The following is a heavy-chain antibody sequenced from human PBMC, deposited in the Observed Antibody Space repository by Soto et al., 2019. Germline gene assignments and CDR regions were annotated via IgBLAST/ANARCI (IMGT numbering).Heavy chain of an antibody. D-gene: IGHD1-26*01. CDR1: GGSFSGYY. Sequence: SETLSLTCAVYGGSFSGYYWSWIRQPPGKGLEWIGEINHSGSTNYNPSLKSRVTISVDTSKNQFSLKLSSVTAADTAVYYCASIMGAIHVDYWGQGTLVTVS. CDR2: INHSGST. V-gene: IGHV4-34*01. CDR3: ASIMGAIHVDY. J-gene: IGHJ4*02.